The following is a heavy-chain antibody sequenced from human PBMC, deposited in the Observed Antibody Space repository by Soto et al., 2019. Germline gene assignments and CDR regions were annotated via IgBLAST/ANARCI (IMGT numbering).Heavy chain of an antibody. V-gene: IGHV1-18*01. J-gene: IGHJ4*01. Sequence: QVQLVQSGAEVKKPGASVKVSCKASGYTFTSYSISWVRQAPGQGLEWMGWISAYNGNTYHARKLQGRVTMTTDTPPSTAYMELSSLSSADTAVYYWASDVGYGLIDHWGHGTLVTVSS. CDR2: ISAYNGNT. CDR1: GYTFTSYS. D-gene: IGHD4-17*01. CDR3: ASDVGYGLIDH.